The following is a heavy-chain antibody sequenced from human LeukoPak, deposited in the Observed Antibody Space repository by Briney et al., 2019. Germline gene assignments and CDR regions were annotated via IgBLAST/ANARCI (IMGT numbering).Heavy chain of an antibody. CDR1: LHPIRIYY. V-gene: IGHV4-59*07. J-gene: IGHJ6*02. Sequence: SDTLSLICTVSLHPIRIYYRSWVRHPPGKGLVYIGYNHYNWSTNYNPSLKSRVTISVDTSKNQFSLKLSSVTAADTAVYYCARAPSLFGPGYYYYGMDVWGQGTTVTVSS. D-gene: IGHD3-16*01. CDR2: NHYNWST. CDR3: ARAPSLFGPGYYYYGMDV.